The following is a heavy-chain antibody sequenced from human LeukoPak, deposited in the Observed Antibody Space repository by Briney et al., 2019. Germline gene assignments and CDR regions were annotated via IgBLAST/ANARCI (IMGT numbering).Heavy chain of an antibody. J-gene: IGHJ3*02. V-gene: IGHV3-73*01. CDR3: TRVYSSDYGSFDI. Sequence: GGSLRLSCTASGLTFSGSDIHWVRQASGKGLEWVGRIRSKTNNYATAYAVSVRGRFTISRDDSKNTAYLQMNSLKTEDTAIYYCTRVYSSDYGSFDIWGQGTMVTVSS. D-gene: IGHD6-19*01. CDR1: GLTFSGSD. CDR2: IRSKTNNYAT.